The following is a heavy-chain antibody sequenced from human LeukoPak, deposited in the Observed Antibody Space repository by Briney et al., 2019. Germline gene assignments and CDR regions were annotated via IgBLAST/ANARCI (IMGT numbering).Heavy chain of an antibody. D-gene: IGHD6-13*01. CDR1: GGSISSYY. J-gene: IGHJ4*02. CDR3: ARVDSSNWYEYRGYFDY. V-gene: IGHV4-59*01. Sequence: SETLSLTCTVSGGSISSYYWSWIRQPPGKGLEWIGYIYYSGSTNYNPSLKSRVTISVDTSKNQFSLKLSSVTAADTAVYYCARVDSSNWYEYRGYFDYWGQGTLVTVSP. CDR2: IYYSGST.